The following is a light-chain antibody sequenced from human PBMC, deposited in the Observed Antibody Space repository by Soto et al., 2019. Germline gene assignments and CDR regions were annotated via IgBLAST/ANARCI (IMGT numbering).Light chain of an antibody. V-gene: IGKV1-33*01. J-gene: IGKJ1*01. Sequence: DIQMTPSPSSLSASVGDRVTITCQASQDISNYLNWYQQKPGKAPKLLIYDASNLETGVPSRFSGSGSGTDFTLTISSLQPEDFATYYCQQSYTSWWTFGQGTKVDIK. CDR1: QDISNY. CDR3: QQSYTSWWT. CDR2: DAS.